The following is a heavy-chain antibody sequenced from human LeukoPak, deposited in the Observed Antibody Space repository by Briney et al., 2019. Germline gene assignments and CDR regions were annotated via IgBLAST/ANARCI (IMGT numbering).Heavy chain of an antibody. V-gene: IGHV3-21*01. CDR3: ARDADYDLYYYGMDV. J-gene: IGHJ6*02. CDR1: GFTFSSYS. Sequence: GGSLRLSCAASGFTFSSYSMNWARQAPGKGLEWVSSISSSSSYIYYADSVKGRFTISRDNAKNSLYLQMNSLRAEDTAVYYCARDADYDLYYYGMDVWGQGTTVTVSS. D-gene: IGHD3-3*01. CDR2: ISSSSSYI.